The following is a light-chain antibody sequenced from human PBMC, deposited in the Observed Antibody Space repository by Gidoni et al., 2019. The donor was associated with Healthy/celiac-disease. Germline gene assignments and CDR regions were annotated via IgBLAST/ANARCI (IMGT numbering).Light chain of an antibody. CDR2: GAS. CDR3: QQYGSSLYT. CDR1: QSVSSSY. V-gene: IGKV3-20*01. J-gene: IGKJ2*01. Sequence: DIVLTPSPGTLSLSPGERATLSCRASQSVSSSYLAWYQQKPGQAPRLLIYGASSRATGIPDRFSGSGSGTDFTLTISRLEPEDFAVYYCQQYGSSLYTFGQXTKLEIK.